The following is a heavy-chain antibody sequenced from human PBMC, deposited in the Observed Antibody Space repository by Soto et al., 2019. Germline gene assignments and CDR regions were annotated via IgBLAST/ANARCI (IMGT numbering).Heavy chain of an antibody. CDR3: AKGDWTDAPGYFDY. CDR1: GFMFNNYG. Sequence: QVHLLESGGGVAQPGRSLRLSCAASGFMFNNYGMHWVRQAPGKVLEWVALISFDGLNEYYADSVKGRFTISRDNSRNALLLQMNSLAAEDSAVYYWAKGDWTDAPGYFDYWCQGTLVTVSS. D-gene: IGHD1-1*01. V-gene: IGHV3-30*18. CDR2: ISFDGLNE. J-gene: IGHJ4*02.